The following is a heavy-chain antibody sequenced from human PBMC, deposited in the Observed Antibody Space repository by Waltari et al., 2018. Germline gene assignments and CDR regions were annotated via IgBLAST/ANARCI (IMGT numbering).Heavy chain of an antibody. CDR3: AKDQRAYDFWSGVS. D-gene: IGHD3-3*01. CDR1: GFTFSSYA. J-gene: IGHJ5*02. Sequence: EVQLLESGGGLVQPGGSLRLSCAASGFTFSSYAMSWVRQAPGKGLEWVSAISGIGGSTYYADSVKGRFTISRDNSKNTLYLQMNSLRAEDTAVYYCAKDQRAYDFWSGVSWGQGTLVTVSS. CDR2: ISGIGGST. V-gene: IGHV3-23*01.